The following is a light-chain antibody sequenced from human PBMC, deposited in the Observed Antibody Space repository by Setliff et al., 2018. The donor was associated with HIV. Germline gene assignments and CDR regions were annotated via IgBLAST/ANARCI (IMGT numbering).Light chain of an antibody. Sequence: SVLTQPPSVSAAPGQKVTISCSGSSSNIGNNYVSWYQHLPGTAPKLLIYDNNKRPSGIPDRFSGSKSGTSATLGITGLQTGDEADYYCGTWDTSLSAGWVFGTGTKV. CDR2: DNN. CDR3: GTWDTSLSAGWV. CDR1: SSNIGNNY. V-gene: IGLV1-51*01. J-gene: IGLJ1*01.